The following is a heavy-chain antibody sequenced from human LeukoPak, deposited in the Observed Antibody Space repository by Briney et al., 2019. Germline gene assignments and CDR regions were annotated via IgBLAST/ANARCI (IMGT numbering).Heavy chain of an antibody. Sequence: GASVRVSCTASGYTFTSYGMSWVRQAPGQGLEWMGWISAYNGNTNYAQKIQGRVTMTTGTSTSTAYMELSSLRSDDTAVYYSARVPDNKVRGVIIPPFDYWYQGTRVIVSS. J-gene: IGHJ4*02. V-gene: IGHV1-18*01. CDR3: ARVPDNKVRGVIIPPFDY. CDR1: GYTFTSYG. D-gene: IGHD3-10*01. CDR2: ISAYNGNT.